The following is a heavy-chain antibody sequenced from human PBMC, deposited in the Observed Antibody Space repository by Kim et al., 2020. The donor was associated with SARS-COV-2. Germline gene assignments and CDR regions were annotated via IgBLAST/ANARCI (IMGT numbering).Heavy chain of an antibody. CDR3: ARALRATIDY. D-gene: IGHD5-12*01. J-gene: IGHJ4*02. CDR2: NT. V-gene: IGHV1-18*01. Sequence: NTNNAQKLQGRVTLTTDTSTSTAYMELRSLRSDDTAVYYCARALRATIDYWGQGTLVTVSS.